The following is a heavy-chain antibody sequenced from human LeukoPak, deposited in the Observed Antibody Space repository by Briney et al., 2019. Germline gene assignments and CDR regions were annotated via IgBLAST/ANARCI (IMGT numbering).Heavy chain of an antibody. V-gene: IGHV1-2*06. CDR2: INPNRGGT. CDR3: ARAHDYSNYLLDY. J-gene: IGHJ4*02. CDR1: GYTFTGYY. D-gene: IGHD4-11*01. Sequence: EASVKVSCKASGYTFTGYYMHWVRQAPGQGLEWMGRINPNRGGTNYAQKFQGRVTMTRDTSISTAYMDLSRLRSDDMAVYYCARAHDYSNYLLDYWGQGTLVTVSS.